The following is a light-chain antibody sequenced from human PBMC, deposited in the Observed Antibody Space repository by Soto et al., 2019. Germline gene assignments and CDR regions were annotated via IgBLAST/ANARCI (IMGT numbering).Light chain of an antibody. V-gene: IGKV3-15*01. CDR1: QTLYNN. CDR2: GAS. Sequence: EIVMTQSPATLSVSPGERATLSCRASQTLYNNLAWYQQKLGQAPRLLIYGASARATDIPARFSGSGSGTEFTPTISGLQSEDFAIYYCQQYNDWPLTFGGGTKVEIK. J-gene: IGKJ4*01. CDR3: QQYNDWPLT.